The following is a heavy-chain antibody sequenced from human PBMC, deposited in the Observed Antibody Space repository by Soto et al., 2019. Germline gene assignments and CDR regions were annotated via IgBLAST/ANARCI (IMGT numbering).Heavy chain of an antibody. CDR2: LYSGGST. Sequence: PGGSLRLSCAASGFTVSSNYMSWVRQAPGKGLEWVSVLYSGGSTYYADSVKGRFTISRDNSKNTLYLQMNSLRAEDTAVYYCARIGVYSNYVDYWGQGTLVTVSS. CDR3: ARIGVYSNYVDY. D-gene: IGHD4-4*01. V-gene: IGHV3-66*01. J-gene: IGHJ4*02. CDR1: GFTVSSNY.